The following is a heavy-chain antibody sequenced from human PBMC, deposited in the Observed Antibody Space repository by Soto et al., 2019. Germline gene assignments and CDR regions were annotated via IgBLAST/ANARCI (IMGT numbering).Heavy chain of an antibody. CDR3: ARQYYDSSGWYFFDY. D-gene: IGHD3-22*01. J-gene: IGHJ4*02. CDR2: IYYAGST. Sequence: PSETLSLTCTVSGGSISSNVYYWAWIRQPPGKGLEWIGSIYYAGSTYSNPSFQSRVSISVDSSKNQFSLKVSSVTGADTAVYYCARQYYDSSGWYFFDYWGPGTLVTVS. V-gene: IGHV4-39*01. CDR1: GGSISSNVYY.